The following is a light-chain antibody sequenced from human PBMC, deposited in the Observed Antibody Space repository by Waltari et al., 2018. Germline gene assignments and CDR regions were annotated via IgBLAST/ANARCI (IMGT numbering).Light chain of an antibody. J-gene: IGKJ2*01. Sequence: EIVLTQSPATLSLSPGDTATLSCRASQSVCSYLAWYQQKPGQPPRLLIYDASNRATSVPARFRASGSGTDFTLTISSLEAEDFAVYFCQQRSNWTPHTFGQGARLEIK. CDR2: DAS. V-gene: IGKV3-11*01. CDR3: QQRSNWTPHT. CDR1: QSVCSY.